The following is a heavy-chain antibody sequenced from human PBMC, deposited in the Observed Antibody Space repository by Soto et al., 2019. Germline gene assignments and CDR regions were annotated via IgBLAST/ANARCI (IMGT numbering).Heavy chain of an antibody. V-gene: IGHV4-34*01. Sequence: ETLSLTCAVYGGSFSGYYWIWIRQPPGKGLEWIGEINHSGSTNYNPSLKSRVTISVDTSKNQFSLKLSSVTAADTAVYYCARVQYDYIWGSYPFDYWGQGTLVTVSS. CDR1: GGSFSGYY. CDR2: INHSGST. D-gene: IGHD3-16*02. J-gene: IGHJ4*02. CDR3: ARVQYDYIWGSYPFDY.